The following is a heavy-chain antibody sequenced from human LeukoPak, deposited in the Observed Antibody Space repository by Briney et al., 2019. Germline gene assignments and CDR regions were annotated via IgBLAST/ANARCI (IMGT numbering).Heavy chain of an antibody. CDR1: GFTFSDYA. CDR3: ARDRDSRGYYYPY. Sequence: GGSLRLSCAASGFTFSDYAMHWVRQAPGKGLEWVAILSYDGRSEAHADSVKGRFTISRDNSKNTLYLQMNSLRAEDTAVYYCARDRDSRGYYYPYWGQGTLVTISS. V-gene: IGHV3-30*04. D-gene: IGHD3-22*01. J-gene: IGHJ4*02. CDR2: LSYDGRSE.